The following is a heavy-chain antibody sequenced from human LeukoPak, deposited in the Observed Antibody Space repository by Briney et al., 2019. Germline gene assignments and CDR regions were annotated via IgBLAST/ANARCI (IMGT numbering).Heavy chain of an antibody. J-gene: IGHJ2*01. D-gene: IGHD5-24*01. CDR1: GGSISSSNW. CDR2: IYHSGST. CDR3: ARESYQGRWLQKVSRGWYFDL. V-gene: IGHV4-4*02. Sequence: SETLSLTCAVSGGSISSSNWWSWIRQPPGKGLEWIGEIYHSGSTNYNPSLKSRVTISVDKSKTQFSLKLSSVTAADTAVYYCARESYQGRWLQKVSRGWYFDLWGRGTLVTVSS.